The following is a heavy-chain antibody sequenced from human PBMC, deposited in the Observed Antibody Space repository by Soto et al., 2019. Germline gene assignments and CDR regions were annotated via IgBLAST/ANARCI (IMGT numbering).Heavy chain of an antibody. CDR1: GFTFANAW. CDR2: IKHTSTGGTA. J-gene: IGHJ4*02. D-gene: IGHD3-22*01. V-gene: IGHV3-15*07. Sequence: EVQLVESGGGLVEPGGSLRLSCAASGFTFANAWMSWVRQCPGKGLEGVGLIKHTSTGGTAEYAVPVKDRFTISRDDSKNTLYLHLNSLKSEDTAIYYCTTDAAQHDNVGYWYDGAYWGQGALVTVSS. CDR3: TTDAAQHDNVGYWYDGAY.